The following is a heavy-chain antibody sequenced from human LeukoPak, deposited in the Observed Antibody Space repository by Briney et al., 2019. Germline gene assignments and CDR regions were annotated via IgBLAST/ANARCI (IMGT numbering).Heavy chain of an antibody. CDR2: INPNSGGA. CDR1: GYTFTGYY. Sequence: ASVKVSCKASGYTFTGYYIHWVRQAPGQGLEWMGWINPNSGGANYAQKFQGRVTMTRDTSISTASMELSRLRSADTAVYYCARDLGTVTTIWGQGTLVTVSS. V-gene: IGHV1-2*02. CDR3: ARDLGTVTTI. J-gene: IGHJ4*02. D-gene: IGHD4-11*01.